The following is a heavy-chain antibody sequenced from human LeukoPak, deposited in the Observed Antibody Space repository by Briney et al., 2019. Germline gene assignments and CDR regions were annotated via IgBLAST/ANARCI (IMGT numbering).Heavy chain of an antibody. CDR1: GYTFISYG. Sequence: GASVKVSCKASGYTFISYGISWVRQAPGQGLEWMGWISTYNGNTNYAQNLQGRVTMTTDTSTSTAYMELRSLRSDDTAVYYCARDFHPSPGFGELLGNFDYWGQGTLVTVSS. D-gene: IGHD3-10*01. J-gene: IGHJ4*02. CDR3: ARDFHPSPGFGELLGNFDY. CDR2: ISTYNGNT. V-gene: IGHV1-18*01.